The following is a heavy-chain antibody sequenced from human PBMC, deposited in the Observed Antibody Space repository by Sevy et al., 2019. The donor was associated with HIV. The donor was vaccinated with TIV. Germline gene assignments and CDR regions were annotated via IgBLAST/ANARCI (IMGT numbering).Heavy chain of an antibody. Sequence: SETLSLTCVVSGGSISSGFYSWNWIRQPPGKGLEWIGYIFHSGNTYYNPSLKSRDTISVDESKNQFSLKMTSVTAADTAVYYCARDGGTVTTPGCFDFWGQGTMVTVSS. CDR2: IFHSGNT. D-gene: IGHD4-17*01. CDR1: GGSISSGFYS. J-gene: IGHJ3*01. CDR3: ARDGGTVTTPGCFDF. V-gene: IGHV4-30-2*01.